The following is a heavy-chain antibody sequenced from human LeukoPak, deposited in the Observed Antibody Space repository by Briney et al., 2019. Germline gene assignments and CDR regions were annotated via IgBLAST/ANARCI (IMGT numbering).Heavy chain of an antibody. D-gene: IGHD2-2*02. CDR3: ARQGYCSSTGCYTAHSSSWRRGFDY. CDR1: AGSFSGYY. V-gene: IGHV4-34*01. Sequence: SETLSLNCAGYAGSFSGYYWSWIPPPPGQGLEWSGDINHSGSTNYNRSLKSRVGISVDASKNQFSVKLSSVTAADTAVYYCARQGYCSSTGCYTAHSSSWRRGFDYWGQGTRVTVSS. J-gene: IGHJ4*02. CDR2: INHSGST.